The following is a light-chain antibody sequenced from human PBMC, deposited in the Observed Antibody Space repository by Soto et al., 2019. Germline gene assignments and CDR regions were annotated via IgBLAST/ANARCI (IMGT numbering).Light chain of an antibody. Sequence: DIQMTQSPSSLSASVGDRVTITCRASQSISYYLNWYQQKPGRAPRLLIYTTSRLQSGVPSKFSGSASGTDFTLPISSLQPEDFATYYCQQSYTTPWTLGQGTKVEIK. CDR1: QSISYY. CDR3: QQSYTTPWT. J-gene: IGKJ1*01. V-gene: IGKV1-39*01. CDR2: TTS.